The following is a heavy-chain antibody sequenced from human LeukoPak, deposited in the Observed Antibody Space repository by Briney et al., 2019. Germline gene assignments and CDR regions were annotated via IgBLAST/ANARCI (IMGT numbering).Heavy chain of an antibody. V-gene: IGHV4-34*01. CDR3: ARGVRGVNYFDY. CDR2: INHSGST. Sequence: SETLSLTCAVYGGSLSGYYWSWIRQPPGKGLEWIGEINHSGSTNYNPSLKSRVTISVDTSKNQLSLKLSSMTAADTAVYYCARGVRGVNYFDYWGQGTLVTVSS. J-gene: IGHJ4*02. D-gene: IGHD3-10*01. CDR1: GGSLSGYY.